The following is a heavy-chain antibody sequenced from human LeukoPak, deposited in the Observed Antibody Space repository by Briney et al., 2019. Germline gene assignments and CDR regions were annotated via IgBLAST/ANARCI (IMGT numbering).Heavy chain of an antibody. V-gene: IGHV4-61*02. D-gene: IGHD3-3*01. J-gene: IGHJ6*03. CDR3: ARITIFGVYYMDV. CDR1: GGSISSGGYY. Sequence: SQTLSLTCTVSGGSISSGGYYWSWIRQPAGKGLEWIGRIYTSGSTNYNPSLKSRVTISVDTSKNQFSLKLSSVTAADTAVYYCARITIFGVYYMDVWGKGTTVTVSS. CDR2: IYTSGST.